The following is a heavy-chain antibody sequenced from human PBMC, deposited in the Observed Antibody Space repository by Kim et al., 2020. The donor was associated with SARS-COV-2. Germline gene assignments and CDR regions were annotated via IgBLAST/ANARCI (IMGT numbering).Heavy chain of an antibody. CDR1: GGSFSGYY. D-gene: IGHD6-6*01. CDR2: INHSGST. V-gene: IGHV4-34*01. Sequence: SETLSLTCAVYGGSFSGYYWSWIRQPPGKGLEWIGEINHSGSTNYNPSLKSRVTISVDTSKNQFSLKLSYVTVADTAVYYCARGSGIAARKGAFDIWGQG. CDR3: ARGSGIAARKGAFDI. J-gene: IGHJ3*02.